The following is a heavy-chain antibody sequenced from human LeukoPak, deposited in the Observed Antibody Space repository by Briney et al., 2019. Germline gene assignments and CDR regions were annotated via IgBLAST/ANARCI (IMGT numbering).Heavy chain of an antibody. V-gene: IGHV1-18*01. Sequence: PGASVEVSCKASGYTFTTYGVSWVRQAPGQGLEWIGLISDYSGNTNYAQKLQGRVTMTTDTSTSTAYMELRSLRSDDTAMYYCARALVGATTYYFDPWGQGTLVTVSS. J-gene: IGHJ5*02. D-gene: IGHD1-26*01. CDR1: GYTFTTYG. CDR3: ARALVGATTYYFDP. CDR2: ISDYSGNT.